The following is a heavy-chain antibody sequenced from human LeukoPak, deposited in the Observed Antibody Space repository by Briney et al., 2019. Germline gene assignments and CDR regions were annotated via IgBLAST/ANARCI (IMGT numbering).Heavy chain of an antibody. V-gene: IGHV3-30*18. J-gene: IGHJ4*02. CDR3: AKGPIATTGKFDY. D-gene: IGHD1-1*01. CDR1: GFTFNNYG. Sequence: GGSLRLSCAASGFTFNNYGMHWVRQAPGKGLEWMAVISHDGSAKYYADSVKGRFTIFRDNSKNTLQLQMNSLRPDDTAVYYCAKGPIATTGKFDYWGQGTLVTVSS. CDR2: ISHDGSAK.